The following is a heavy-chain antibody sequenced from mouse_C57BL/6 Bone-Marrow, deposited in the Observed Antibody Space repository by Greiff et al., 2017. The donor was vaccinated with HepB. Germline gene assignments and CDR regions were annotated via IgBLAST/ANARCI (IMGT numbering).Heavy chain of an antibody. CDR1: GYAFTNYL. CDR3: ARSWLLYYYAMDY. CDR2: INPGSGGT. Sequence: QVQLQQSGAELVRPGTSVKVSCKASGYAFTNYLIEWVKQRPGQGLEWIGVINPGSGGTNYNEKFKGKATLTADKPSSTAYMQLSSLTSEDSAVYFCARSWLLYYYAMDYWGQGTSVTVSS. V-gene: IGHV1-54*01. D-gene: IGHD2-3*01. J-gene: IGHJ4*01.